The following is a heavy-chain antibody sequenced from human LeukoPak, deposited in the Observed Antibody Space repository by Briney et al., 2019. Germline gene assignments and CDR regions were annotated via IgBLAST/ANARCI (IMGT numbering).Heavy chain of an antibody. CDR2: IYPGDSDT. Sequence: GEPLKIPCKGSGYSFTSYWIGWVRRMPGKGLEWMGIIYPGDSDTRYSPSSQGQVTISADKSISTAYLQWSSLKASDTAMYYCATIVYGSGIYDAFDIWGQGTMVTVSS. D-gene: IGHD3-10*01. V-gene: IGHV5-51*01. J-gene: IGHJ3*02. CDR3: ATIVYGSGIYDAFDI. CDR1: GYSFTSYW.